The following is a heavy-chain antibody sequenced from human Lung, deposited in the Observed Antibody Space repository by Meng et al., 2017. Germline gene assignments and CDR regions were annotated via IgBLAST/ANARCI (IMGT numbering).Heavy chain of an antibody. D-gene: IGHD6-25*01. J-gene: IGHJ4*02. CDR3: ARDEDISAAGKLFGDY. CDR1: GYNFPDYY. CDR2: INPKSGDT. Sequence: ASVKVSCKPSGYNFPDYYIHWVRRAPGQGLEWMGRINPKSGDTHYAQKFQARDTMTGDTSISTAYMELSGLRSDDTAMYYCARDEDISAAGKLFGDYWGQGTLVTGSS. V-gene: IGHV1-2*06.